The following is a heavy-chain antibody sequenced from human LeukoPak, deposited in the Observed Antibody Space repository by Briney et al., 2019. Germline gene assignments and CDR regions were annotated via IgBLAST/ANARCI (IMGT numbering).Heavy chain of an antibody. CDR1: GFTFSSYS. CDR2: ISSSSSYI. V-gene: IGHV3-21*01. J-gene: IGHJ4*02. CDR3: ARDADYGDPEGYFDY. D-gene: IGHD4-17*01. Sequence: GGPLRLSCAASGFTFSSYSMNWVRQAPGKGLEWVSSISSSSSYIYYADSVKGRFTISRDNAKNSLYLQMNSLRAEDTAVYYCARDADYGDPEGYFDYWGQGTLVTVSS.